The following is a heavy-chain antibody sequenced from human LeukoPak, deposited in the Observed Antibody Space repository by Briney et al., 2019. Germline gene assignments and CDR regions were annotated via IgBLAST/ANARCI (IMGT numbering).Heavy chain of an antibody. CDR3: ARSGSGVEVAHSDY. Sequence: GGSLRLSCAASGFTFRTYTMNWVRQAPGKGLEWVSSISSSSSYIYYADSMKGRFTISRDSAKDSLYLQMNSLRAEDTSVYYCARSGSGVEVAHSDYWGQGTLVTVSS. V-gene: IGHV3-21*01. D-gene: IGHD2-2*01. CDR1: GFTFRTYT. J-gene: IGHJ4*02. CDR2: ISSSSSYI.